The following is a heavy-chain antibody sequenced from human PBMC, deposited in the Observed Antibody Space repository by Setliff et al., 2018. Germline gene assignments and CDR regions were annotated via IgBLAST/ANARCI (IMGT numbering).Heavy chain of an antibody. Sequence: SETLSLTCTVSGGSISNSSYYWGWIRQPPGKGLEWIGSIYYSGSTYYNPSLKSRVTISVDTSKNQFSLKLSSVTAADTAVYYCARAPGSGYYSRVPYGMDVWGQGTTVTVSS. CDR3: ARAPGSGYYSRVPYGMDV. V-gene: IGHV4-39*01. J-gene: IGHJ6*02. CDR1: GGSISNSSYY. D-gene: IGHD3-22*01. CDR2: IYYSGST.